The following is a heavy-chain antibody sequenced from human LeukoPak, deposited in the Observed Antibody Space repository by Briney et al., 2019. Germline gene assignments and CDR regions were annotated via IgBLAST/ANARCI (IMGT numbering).Heavy chain of an antibody. V-gene: IGHV1-2*02. CDR1: GYTFTGYY. D-gene: IGHD1-26*01. Sequence: ASVKVSCKASGYTFTGYYLHWVRQAPGQGLEWMGWINPSSGGTNYAQKSQGRVTMTRDTSISTAYMELSRLRSDDTAVYHCARAREDAFDIWGQGTMVTVSS. CDR3: ARAREDAFDI. J-gene: IGHJ3*02. CDR2: INPSSGGT.